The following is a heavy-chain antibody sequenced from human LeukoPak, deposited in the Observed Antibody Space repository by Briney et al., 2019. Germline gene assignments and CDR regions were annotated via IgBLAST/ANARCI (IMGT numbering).Heavy chain of an antibody. Sequence: GGFLRLSCAVSGITLSNYGMSWVRQAPGKGLEWVAGISDSGGRTNYADSVKGRFTISRDNPKNTLYLQMNSLRAEDTAVYFCAKRGVVIRVILVGFHKEAYYFDSWGQGALVTVSS. D-gene: IGHD3-22*01. V-gene: IGHV3-23*01. CDR3: AKRGVVIRVILVGFHKEAYYFDS. CDR2: ISDSGGRT. J-gene: IGHJ4*02. CDR1: GITLSNYG.